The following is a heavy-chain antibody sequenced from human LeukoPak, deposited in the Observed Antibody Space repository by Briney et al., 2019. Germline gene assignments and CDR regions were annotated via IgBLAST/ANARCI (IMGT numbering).Heavy chain of an antibody. CDR1: GFTFSNYW. D-gene: IGHD1-26*01. J-gene: IGHJ6*03. CDR2: INSDGSST. Sequence: GGSLRLSCAASGFTFSNYWMRWVRQAPGKGLVCVSLINSDGSSTSYADSVKGRFTISRDNAKNTLYLQMNSLRAEDTAVYYCARVSSGSYFGYYYYYMDVWGKGTTVTVSS. CDR3: ARVSSGSYFGYYYYYMDV. V-gene: IGHV3-74*01.